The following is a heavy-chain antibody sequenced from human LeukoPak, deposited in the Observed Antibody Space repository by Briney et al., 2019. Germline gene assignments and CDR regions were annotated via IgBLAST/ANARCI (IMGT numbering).Heavy chain of an antibody. Sequence: PGRSLSLSCAASGFTFSSYWMHWVRQAPGKGLVWVSRINSDGSSTSYADSVKGRFIISRDNAKNTLYLQMNSLRAEDTAVYYCARGRNNWSSLLSYWGQGTLVTVSS. CDR1: GFTFSSYW. J-gene: IGHJ4*02. CDR3: ARGRNNWSSLLSY. V-gene: IGHV3-74*01. D-gene: IGHD1-20*01. CDR2: INSDGSST.